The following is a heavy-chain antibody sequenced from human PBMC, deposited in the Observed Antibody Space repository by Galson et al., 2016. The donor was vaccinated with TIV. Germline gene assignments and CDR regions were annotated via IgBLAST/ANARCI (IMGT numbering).Heavy chain of an antibody. CDR2: ISGSGGTT. CDR3: AKGPGSYPYHYYGVDV. J-gene: IGHJ6*02. Sequence: SLRLSCAASGFTFSNKSMSWVRQAPGKGLEWVSAISGSGGTTYYADSVKGRFTISRDNSNNTLYLQMNSLRAEDRAVYYCAKGPGSYPYHYYGVDVWGQGTTVTV. D-gene: IGHD3-16*02. CDR1: GFTFSNKS. V-gene: IGHV3-23*01.